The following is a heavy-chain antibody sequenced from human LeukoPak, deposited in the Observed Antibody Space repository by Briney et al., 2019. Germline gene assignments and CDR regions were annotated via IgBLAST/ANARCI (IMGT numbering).Heavy chain of an antibody. V-gene: IGHV3-30*02. D-gene: IGHD4-17*01. Sequence: GGSLRLSCAASGFSFSNYGMDWVRQAPGKGLEWVAFTRHDGSNAYYRDSVKGRFTISRDNAKNSLYLQMNSLRADDTAVYYCARMTTVTTSYYFDYWGQGTLVTVSS. J-gene: IGHJ4*02. CDR3: ARMTTVTTSYYFDY. CDR1: GFSFSNYG. CDR2: TRHDGSNA.